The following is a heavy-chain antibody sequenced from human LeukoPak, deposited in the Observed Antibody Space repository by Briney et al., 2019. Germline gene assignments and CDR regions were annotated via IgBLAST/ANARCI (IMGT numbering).Heavy chain of an antibody. CDR3: ARGGTGDGNYFDN. CDR1: GFTFSRYS. Sequence: PGGSLRLSCAASGFTFSRYSMNWVRQAPGKGLERLSYISGSSNNIYYADSVKGRFTVSRDNAKNSLYLQMDSLRADDAAVIYCARGGTGDGNYFDNWGQGTLVTVSS. D-gene: IGHD7-27*01. J-gene: IGHJ4*02. CDR2: ISGSSNNI. V-gene: IGHV3-48*01.